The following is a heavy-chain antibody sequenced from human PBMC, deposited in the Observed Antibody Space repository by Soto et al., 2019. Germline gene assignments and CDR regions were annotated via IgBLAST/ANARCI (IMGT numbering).Heavy chain of an antibody. V-gene: IGHV1-2*02. Sequence: GASVKVSCKASGYTFSDYYIHWVRQAPGQGLEWMGWIDPNSGDTNFAQRFKGRVTMTRDTSISTAYMELSSLRSDDTAVYFCARWVQLGTRYGMDVWGQGTTVTLSS. CDR1: GYTFSDYY. CDR3: ARWVQLGTRYGMDV. CDR2: IDPNSGDT. D-gene: IGHD1-1*01. J-gene: IGHJ6*02.